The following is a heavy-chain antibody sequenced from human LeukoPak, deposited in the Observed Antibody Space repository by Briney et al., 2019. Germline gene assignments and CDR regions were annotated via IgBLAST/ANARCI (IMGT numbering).Heavy chain of an antibody. V-gene: IGHV4-4*02. Sequence: PSGTLSLTCAVSGGSISSSNWWSWVRQPPGKGLEWIGEIYHSGSTNYNPSLKSRVTISVDKSKNQFSLKLSSVTAADTAVYYCARDPPIAVAGSWVDYWGQGTLVTVSS. J-gene: IGHJ4*02. CDR1: GGSISSSNW. CDR3: ARDPPIAVAGSWVDY. CDR2: IYHSGST. D-gene: IGHD6-19*01.